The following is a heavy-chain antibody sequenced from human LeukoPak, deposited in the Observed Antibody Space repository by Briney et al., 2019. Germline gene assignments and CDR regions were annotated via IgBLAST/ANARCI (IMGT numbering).Heavy chain of an antibody. CDR3: ARFQDIVVVPAANAFDY. CDR2: INSDGSTT. CDR1: GFTFSSYW. J-gene: IGHJ4*02. D-gene: IGHD2-2*01. V-gene: IGHV3-74*03. Sequence: GGSLRLSCAASGFTFSSYWMHWVRQAPGKGLVWLSRINSDGSTTTHADSVKGRFSISRDNAKNTLYLQMNSLSAEDTAVYYCARFQDIVVVPAANAFDYWGQGTLVTVSS.